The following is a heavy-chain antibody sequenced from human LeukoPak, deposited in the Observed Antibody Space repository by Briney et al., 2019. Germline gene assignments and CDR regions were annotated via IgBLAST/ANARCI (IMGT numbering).Heavy chain of an antibody. D-gene: IGHD3/OR15-3a*01. CDR1: GASFSDSY. Sequence: SETLSLTCVVSGASFSDSYWSWIRQPPGRGLEWIGEIHHCGFTNYNPSLKSRVTISVDTSKNQFSLKLTSVTAADTAVYYCSRGGLGGPAFDIWGQGTMVTVSS. CDR2: IHHCGFT. CDR3: SRGGLGGPAFDI. J-gene: IGHJ3*02. V-gene: IGHV4-34*01.